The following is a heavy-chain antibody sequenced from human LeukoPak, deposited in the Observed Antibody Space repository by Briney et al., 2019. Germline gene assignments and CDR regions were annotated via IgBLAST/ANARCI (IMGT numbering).Heavy chain of an antibody. J-gene: IGHJ4*02. V-gene: IGHV3-53*01. CDR1: GFTVSSHY. Sequence: QPGGSLRLSCAASGFTVSSHYMSWGRQAPGQGLECVSVIHSGGTTYYADSLKGRFTISRDNSKNTLYLQMNSLRAEDTAVYYCARGAYSRYFDYWGQGTLLTVSS. CDR3: ARGAYSRYFDY. CDR2: IHSGGTT. D-gene: IGHD6-13*01.